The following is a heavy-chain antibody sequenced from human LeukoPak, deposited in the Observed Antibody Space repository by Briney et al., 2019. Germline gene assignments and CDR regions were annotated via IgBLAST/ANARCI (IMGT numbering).Heavy chain of an antibody. Sequence: GGSLRLSCAASGFTFSSYAMHWVRQAPGKGLEWVAVISYDGSNKYYADSVKGRFTISRDNSKNTLYLQMNSLRAEDTAVYYCARVGYGFWSGYSILLYFDYWGQGTLVTVSS. V-gene: IGHV3-30-3*01. D-gene: IGHD3-3*01. CDR2: ISYDGSNK. J-gene: IGHJ4*02. CDR1: GFTFSSYA. CDR3: ARVGYGFWSGYSILLYFDY.